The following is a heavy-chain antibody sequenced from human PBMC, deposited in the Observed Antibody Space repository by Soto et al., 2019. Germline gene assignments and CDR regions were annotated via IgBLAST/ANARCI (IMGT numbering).Heavy chain of an antibody. CDR1: GFSFSNYA. CDR2: ISPSGAST. D-gene: IGHD6-19*01. V-gene: IGHV3-23*01. J-gene: IGHJ4*02. Sequence: EVQLLESGGGLVQPGGSLRLSCAASGFSFSNYAMTWVRQAPGKGLEWVSGISPSGASTYHADSVKGRFTISRDNSKNTLYLQMNSLRAEDTAVYYCAKDRGAAVAPFDYWGQGTLVTVSS. CDR3: AKDRGAAVAPFDY.